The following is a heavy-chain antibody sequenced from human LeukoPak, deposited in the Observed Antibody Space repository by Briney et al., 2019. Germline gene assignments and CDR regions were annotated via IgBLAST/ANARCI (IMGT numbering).Heavy chain of an antibody. Sequence: ASVKVSCKASGQSLTGYFIHWVRQAPGQGLEWVGRIDPNTGDTIFAQNFQGRVTVTSATSISTAYMELSRLTSDDTAVYFCARLGLHGSGTYYFFDYWGQGTLVTVSS. D-gene: IGHD3-10*01. CDR2: IDPNTGDT. V-gene: IGHV1-2*06. CDR3: ARLGLHGSGTYYFFDY. J-gene: IGHJ4*02. CDR1: GQSLTGYF.